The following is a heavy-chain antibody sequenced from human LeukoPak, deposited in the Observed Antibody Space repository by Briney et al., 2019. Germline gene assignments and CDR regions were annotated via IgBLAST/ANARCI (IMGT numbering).Heavy chain of an antibody. CDR1: GYTFTSYA. D-gene: IGHD6-19*01. Sequence: GASVKVSCKASGYTFTSYAMHWVRQAPGQRLEWMGWINAGNGYTKYSQEFQGRVTITRDTSASTAYMELSSLRSEDMAVYYCARVVKYSSGPLTDLLPYYFDYWGQGTLATVSS. CDR3: ARVVKYSSGPLTDLLPYYFDY. V-gene: IGHV1-3*03. CDR2: INAGNGYT. J-gene: IGHJ4*02.